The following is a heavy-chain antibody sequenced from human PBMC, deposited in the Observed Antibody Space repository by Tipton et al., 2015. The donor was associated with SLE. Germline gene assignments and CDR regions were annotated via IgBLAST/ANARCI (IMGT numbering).Heavy chain of an antibody. V-gene: IGHV3-23*01. CDR1: GFTFSSYA. CDR2: ISGSGGST. Sequence: GSLRLSCAASGFTFSSYAMSWVRQAPGKGLEWVSAISGSGGSTYYADSVKGRFTISRDNSKNTLYLQMNSLRAEDTAVYYCAKGSGYDYDYWYFDLWGRGTLVTVSS. J-gene: IGHJ2*01. CDR3: AKGSGYDYDYWYFDL. D-gene: IGHD5-12*01.